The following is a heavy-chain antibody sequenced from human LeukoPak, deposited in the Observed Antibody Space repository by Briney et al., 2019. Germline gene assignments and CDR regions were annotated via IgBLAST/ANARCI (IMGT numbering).Heavy chain of an antibody. J-gene: IGHJ4*02. V-gene: IGHV4-34*01. CDR1: GGSFSGYY. CDR3: ARGIAHDYGDY. CDR2: INHSGST. Sequence: PSETLSLTCADYGGSFSGYYWSWIRQPPATGLEWIGEINHSGSTNYNPSLKSRVTISVDTSKNQFSLKLSSVTAADTAVYYCARGIAHDYGDYWGQGTLVTVSS.